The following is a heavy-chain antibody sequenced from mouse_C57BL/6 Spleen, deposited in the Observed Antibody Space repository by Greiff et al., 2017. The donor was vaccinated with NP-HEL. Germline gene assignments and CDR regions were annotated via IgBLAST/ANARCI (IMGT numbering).Heavy chain of an antibody. J-gene: IGHJ4*01. CDR2: FYPGSGSI. CDR1: GYTFTEYT. CDR3: ARHEVDTVVATDYAMDY. V-gene: IGHV1-62-2*01. D-gene: IGHD1-1*01. Sequence: QVQLKESGAELVKPGASVKLSCKASGYTFTEYTIHWVKQRSGQGLEWIGWFYPGSGSIKYNEKFKDKATLTADKSSSTVYMELSRLTSEDSAVYFCARHEVDTVVATDYAMDYWGQGTSVTVSS.